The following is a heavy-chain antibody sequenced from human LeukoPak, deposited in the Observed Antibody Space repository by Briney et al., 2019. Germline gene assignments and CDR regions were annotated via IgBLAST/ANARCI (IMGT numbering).Heavy chain of an antibody. Sequence: GGSLRLSCAASRFTFSSYAMHWVRQAPGKGLEWVAVISYDGSNKYYADSVKGRFTISRDNSKNTLYLQMNSLRAEDTAVYYCARAPKAYYYGSGSYSNWFDPWGQGTLVTVSS. CDR1: RFTFSSYA. J-gene: IGHJ5*02. V-gene: IGHV3-30-3*01. CDR3: ARAPKAYYYGSGSYSNWFDP. CDR2: ISYDGSNK. D-gene: IGHD3-10*01.